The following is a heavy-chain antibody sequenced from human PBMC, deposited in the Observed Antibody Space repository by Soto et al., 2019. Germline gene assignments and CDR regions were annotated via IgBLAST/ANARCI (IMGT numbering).Heavy chain of an antibody. J-gene: IGHJ5*02. CDR1: GGSISSSSYY. D-gene: IGHD2-15*01. CDR2: IYYSGST. CDR3: ARRVVVVAAGSFDP. Sequence: QLQLQESGPGLVKPSETLSLTCTVSGGSISSSSYYWGWIRQPPGKGLEWIGSIYYSGSTYYNPSLKSRVNISVDTSKNQFSLKLSSVTAADTAVYYCARRVVVVAAGSFDPWGQGTLVTVSS. V-gene: IGHV4-39*01.